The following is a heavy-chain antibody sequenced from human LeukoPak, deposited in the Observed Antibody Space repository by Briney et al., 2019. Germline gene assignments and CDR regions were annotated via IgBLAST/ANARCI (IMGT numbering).Heavy chain of an antibody. CDR1: GFTFSSYG. D-gene: IGHD6-19*01. Sequence: GGSLRLSCSASGFTFSSYGMHWVRQAPGKGLEWVAVMSNDGSNKDYADSVKGRFTISRDNSKNTLYLQMNSLRAEDTAVYYCASGWYLDYWGQGTLVTVSS. V-gene: IGHV3-30*03. CDR2: MSNDGSNK. CDR3: ASGWYLDY. J-gene: IGHJ4*02.